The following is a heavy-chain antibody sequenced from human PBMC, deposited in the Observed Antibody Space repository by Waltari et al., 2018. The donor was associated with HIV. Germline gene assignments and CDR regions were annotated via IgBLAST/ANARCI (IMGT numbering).Heavy chain of an antibody. CDR3: ARDGVGDAAFDY. CDR1: GYNFTGYY. Sequence: QVQLPQSGPEVRKPGASVKVSCRASGYNFTGYYMHWVRQAPGQGLEWMGWINPNSGNTHLAQKFKGKVTMTRVTSIRTAYLEMRRLKSDDTAIYYCARDGVGDAAFDYWGQGTLVTVS. J-gene: IGHJ4*02. D-gene: IGHD1-26*01. V-gene: IGHV1-2*02. CDR2: INPNSGNT.